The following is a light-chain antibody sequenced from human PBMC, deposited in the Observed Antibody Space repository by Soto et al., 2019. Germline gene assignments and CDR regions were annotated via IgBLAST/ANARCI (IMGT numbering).Light chain of an antibody. CDR2: EVN. CDR3: SSYAGSHNFV. CDR1: SSDVGTSNY. J-gene: IGLJ1*01. Sequence: QSALTQPPSASGSPGQSVTISCTGTSSDVGTSNYVYWYQQYPGKAPQLFIWEVNKPPSGVPDRFSGSKSGNTASLTVSGLQAEDEADYYCSSYAGSHNFVFGTGTKLTVL. V-gene: IGLV2-8*01.